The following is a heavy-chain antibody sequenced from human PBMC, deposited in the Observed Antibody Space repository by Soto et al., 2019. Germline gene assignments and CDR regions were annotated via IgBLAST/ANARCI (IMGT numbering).Heavy chain of an antibody. CDR2: INAGNGNT. D-gene: IGHD6-13*01. Sequence: GASVKVSCKASGYTFSSYAMHWVRQAPGQRLEWMGWINAGNGNTKYSQKLQGRVTITRDTSASTAYMELSSLRSEDTAVYYCARGIAPYYFDYWGQGTLVTVS. CDR1: GYTFSSYA. V-gene: IGHV1-3*01. CDR3: ARGIAPYYFDY. J-gene: IGHJ4*02.